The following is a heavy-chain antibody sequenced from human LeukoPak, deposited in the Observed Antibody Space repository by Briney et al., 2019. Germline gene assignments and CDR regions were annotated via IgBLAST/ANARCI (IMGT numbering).Heavy chain of an antibody. CDR1: GFTFTSHD. Sequence: ASVKVSCKASGFTFTSHDYNWVRQATGQGLEWMGWMNPNSGNTGYAQKFQGRVTMTRDTSITTVYMELSSLTSEDTAVYYCAKDRVDGSGWSPPAYYFDYWGQGTLVTVSS. V-gene: IGHV1-8*01. D-gene: IGHD6-19*01. CDR3: AKDRVDGSGWSPPAYYFDY. CDR2: MNPNSGNT. J-gene: IGHJ4*02.